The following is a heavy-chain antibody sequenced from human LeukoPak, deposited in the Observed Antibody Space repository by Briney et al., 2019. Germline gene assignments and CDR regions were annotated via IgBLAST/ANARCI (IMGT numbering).Heavy chain of an antibody. CDR3: ARDREGSLPSTLGAPDY. D-gene: IGHD1-26*01. J-gene: IGHJ4*02. V-gene: IGHV1-3*01. CDR2: INAGNGNT. Sequence: ASVKVSCKASGYTFTSYAMHWVRQAPGQRLEWMGWINAGNGNTKYSQKFQGRVTITRDTSASTAYMELSSLRSEDTAVYYCARDREGSLPSTLGAPDYWGQGTLVTVSS. CDR1: GYTFTSYA.